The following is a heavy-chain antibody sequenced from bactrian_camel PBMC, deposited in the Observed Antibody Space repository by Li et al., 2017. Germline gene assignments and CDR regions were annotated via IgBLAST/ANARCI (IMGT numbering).Heavy chain of an antibody. Sequence: VQLVESGGGLVQPGGSLRLSCAVSGYTDRGNCMGWFRQAPRKEREGVAALGTVGGSTYYADSVKGRFTISHDVTKNTVYLQMDNLTPEDTAMYYCAATSTACSGTYSFIRKSAGLAYERNYRGQGTQVTVS. D-gene: IGHD2*01. CDR1: GYTDRGNC. J-gene: IGHJ4*01. V-gene: IGHV3S40*01. CDR2: LGTVGGST. CDR3: AATSTACSGTYSFIRKSAGLAYERNY.